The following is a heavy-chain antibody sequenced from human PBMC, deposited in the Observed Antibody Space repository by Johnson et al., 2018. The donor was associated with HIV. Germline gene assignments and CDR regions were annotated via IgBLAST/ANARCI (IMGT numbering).Heavy chain of an antibody. V-gene: IGHV3-64*01. CDR3: AREISRYYDDYAAFDL. J-gene: IGHJ3*01. Sequence: VQLVESGGGVVQPGGSLRLSCAASGFTFSSYAMHWVRQAPGKGLEYVSAISSNGGSTSYANSVKGRFTISRDNSRSTVYLHMINLRADDTALYYCAREISRYYDDYAAFDLWGRGQRSPSPQ. CDR1: GFTFSSYA. D-gene: IGHD3-22*01. CDR2: ISSNGGST.